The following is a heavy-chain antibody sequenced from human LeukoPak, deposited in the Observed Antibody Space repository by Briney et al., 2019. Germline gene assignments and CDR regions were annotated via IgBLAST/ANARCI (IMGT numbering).Heavy chain of an antibody. CDR3: ARDPFLTDYYGSGSFHPADY. J-gene: IGHJ4*02. Sequence: ASVKVSCKASGYTFTGYYMHWVRQAPGQGLEWMGWINPNSGGTNCAQKFQGRVTMTRDTSISTAYMELSRLRSDDTAVYYCARDPFLTDYYGSGSFHPADYWGQGTLVTVSS. CDR2: INPNSGGT. D-gene: IGHD3-10*01. V-gene: IGHV1-2*02. CDR1: GYTFTGYY.